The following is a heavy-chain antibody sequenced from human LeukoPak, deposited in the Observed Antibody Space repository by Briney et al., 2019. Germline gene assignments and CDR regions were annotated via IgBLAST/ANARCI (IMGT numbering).Heavy chain of an antibody. CDR3: ARLLIAVAGSAQDY. J-gene: IGHJ4*02. CDR1: GFSFSNAY. CDR2: INSDGRST. V-gene: IGHV3-74*01. Sequence: GGSLRLSCAASGFSFSNAYMSWVRQAPGKGLEWVGRINSDGRSTSYADSVKGRFTISRDNAKNTLYLQMNSLRAEDTAVYYCARLLIAVAGSAQDYWGQGTLVTVSS. D-gene: IGHD6-19*01.